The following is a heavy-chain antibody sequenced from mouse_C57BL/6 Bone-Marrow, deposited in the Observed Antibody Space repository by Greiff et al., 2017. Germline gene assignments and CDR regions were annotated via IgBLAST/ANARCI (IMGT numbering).Heavy chain of an antibody. CDR1: GFNIKDDY. CDR2: IDPENGDT. Sequence: VQLQQSGAELVRPGASVKLSCTASGFNIKDDYMHWVKQRPEQGLEWIGWIDPENGDTEYASKFQGKATITADTSSNTAYLQLSSLTSEDTAVYHCTPFYYGSSYWYFDVWGTGTTVTVSS. D-gene: IGHD1-1*01. V-gene: IGHV14-4*01. CDR3: TPFYYGSSYWYFDV. J-gene: IGHJ1*03.